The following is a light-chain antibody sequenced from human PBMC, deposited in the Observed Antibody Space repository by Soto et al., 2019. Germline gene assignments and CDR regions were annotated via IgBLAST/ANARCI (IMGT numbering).Light chain of an antibody. J-gene: IGKJ5*01. V-gene: IGKV3-20*01. CDR1: QSVSSSY. CDR2: GAS. CDR3: QQYSSSPIT. Sequence: IVLTQSPGTLSLSPGQSATLSCRASQSVSSSYLAWYQQKPGQAPRLLIYGASSRATGIPDRFSGSGSGTDFTLTISRLEPEDFAVYYCQQYSSSPITFGQGTRLEIK.